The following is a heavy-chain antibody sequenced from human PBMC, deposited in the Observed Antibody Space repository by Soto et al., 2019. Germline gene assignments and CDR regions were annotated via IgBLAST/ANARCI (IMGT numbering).Heavy chain of an antibody. CDR1: WDRVSSDSAA. J-gene: IGHJ4*02. Sequence: SQTLSLTCAISWDRVSSDSAAWNWIRPSPSRGLEWLGRTYYRSKWYNDYAESVKSRITINPDTSKNQFSLHLNSVTSEDTAVYFCARVKGYSWLDYWGPGTLVTVSS. CDR3: ARVKGYSWLDY. V-gene: IGHV6-1*01. D-gene: IGHD2-15*01. CDR2: TYYRSKWYN.